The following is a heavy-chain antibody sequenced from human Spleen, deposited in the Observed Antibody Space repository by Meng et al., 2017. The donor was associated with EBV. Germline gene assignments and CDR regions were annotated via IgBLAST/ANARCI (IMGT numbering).Heavy chain of an antibody. CDR1: GFIFNNYR. V-gene: IGHV3-21*01. CDR3: VREEYDPRDF. CDR2: IDYGGIST. J-gene: IGHJ4*02. D-gene: IGHD3-16*01. Sequence: EVALGGSGGGLVEPGGSLRLSCAASGFIFNNYRMNWVRQAPGKGLEWVSVIDYGGISTYYADSVKGRFTISRDNAKNSVSLQMNNLRAEDTAVYYCVREEYDPRDFWGQGTLVTVSS.